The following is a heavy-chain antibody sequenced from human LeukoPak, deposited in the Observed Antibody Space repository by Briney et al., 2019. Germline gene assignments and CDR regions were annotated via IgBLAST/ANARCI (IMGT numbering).Heavy chain of an antibody. Sequence: SVKVSCKASGGTFSSYAISWVRQAPGQGLEWMGGIIPIFGTANYAQKFQGRVTITADESTSTAYMELSSLRSEDTAVYYCARGRKRRYQLPPSSFDPWGQGTLVTVSS. J-gene: IGHJ5*02. D-gene: IGHD2-2*01. CDR2: IIPIFGTA. CDR3: ARGRKRRYQLPPSSFDP. CDR1: GGTFSSYA. V-gene: IGHV1-69*01.